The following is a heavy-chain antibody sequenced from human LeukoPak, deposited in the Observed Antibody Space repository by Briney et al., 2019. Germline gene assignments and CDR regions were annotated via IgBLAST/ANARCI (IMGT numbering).Heavy chain of an antibody. CDR3: ARLVGAATDPFDY. V-gene: IGHV4-4*02. D-gene: IGHD1-26*01. Sequence: SGTLSLTCAVSGDSISSSNWWSWVRQPPGKGLEWIGEIYHTGSTNYNPSLKSRVTISVDKSNNQFSLRLSSVTAADTAVYYCARLVGAATDPFDYWGQGTLVTVSS. CDR1: GDSISSSNW. J-gene: IGHJ4*02. CDR2: IYHTGST.